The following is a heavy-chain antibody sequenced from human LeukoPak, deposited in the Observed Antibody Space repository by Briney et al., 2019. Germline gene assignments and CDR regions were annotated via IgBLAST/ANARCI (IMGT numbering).Heavy chain of an antibody. Sequence: GGSLRLSCAASGFTFSSYAMHWVRQAPGKGLEWVAVISYDGSNKYYADSVKGRFTISRDNSKNTLYLQMNSLRAEDTAVYYCARGCSLVTHWNWFDPWGQGTLVTVSS. J-gene: IGHJ5*02. CDR1: GFTFSSYA. CDR3: ARGCSLVTHWNWFDP. CDR2: ISYDGSNK. D-gene: IGHD6-6*01. V-gene: IGHV3-30*01.